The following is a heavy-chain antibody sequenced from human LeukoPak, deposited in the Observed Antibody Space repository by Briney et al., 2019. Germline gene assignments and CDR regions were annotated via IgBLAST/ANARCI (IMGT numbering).Heavy chain of an antibody. V-gene: IGHV3-9*01. CDR3: AKDSTLVYSSGNFDY. Sequence: PGGSLRLSCAASGFTFDDYAMHWVRQAPGKGLEWVSGISWNSGSIGYADSVKGRFTISRDNAKNSLYLQMNSLRAEDTALYYCAKDSTLVYSSGNFDYWGQGTLVTVSS. CDR2: ISWNSGSI. J-gene: IGHJ4*02. D-gene: IGHD6-19*01. CDR1: GFTFDDYA.